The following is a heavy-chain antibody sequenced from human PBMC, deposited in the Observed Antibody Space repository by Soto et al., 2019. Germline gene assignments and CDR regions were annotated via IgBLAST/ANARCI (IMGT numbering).Heavy chain of an antibody. D-gene: IGHD3-22*01. CDR3: ARVSGSSGVREDY. CDR1: GGSISSGGYY. CDR2: IYYSGST. Sequence: SETLSLTCTVSGGSISSGGYYWSWIRQHPGKGLEWIGYIYYSGSTYYNPSLKSRVTISVDTSKNQFSLKLSSVTAADTAVYYCARVSGSSGVREDYWGQGTLVTVSS. V-gene: IGHV4-31*03. J-gene: IGHJ4*02.